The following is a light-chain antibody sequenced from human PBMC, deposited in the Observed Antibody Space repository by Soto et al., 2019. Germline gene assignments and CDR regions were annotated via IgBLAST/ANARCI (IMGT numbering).Light chain of an antibody. Sequence: EILMTQSPSTLSVSQGERATLSCRASQSVGSNLAWYQQKPGQAPRLLIYGASTRATGIPARFSGSGSGTEFTLTISSLQSEDFAVYYCQQRSIWPRTFGQGAKVDI. CDR2: GAS. V-gene: IGKV3-15*01. J-gene: IGKJ1*01. CDR3: QQRSIWPRT. CDR1: QSVGSN.